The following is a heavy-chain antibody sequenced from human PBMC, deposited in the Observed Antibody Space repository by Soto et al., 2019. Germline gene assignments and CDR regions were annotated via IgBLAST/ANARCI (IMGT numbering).Heavy chain of an antibody. CDR3: ATLQLAGPDY. V-gene: IGHV3-74*01. D-gene: IGHD6-19*01. Sequence: EVQLVESGGDLVQPGGSLRLSCAASAFTFSDYWMHWVRQVPGKGLVWVSRINTDGSGTSYADFVKGRFTISRDNAKNTVFLQMNSLGADGTAVYYCATLQLAGPDYWGQGTLVTVSS. CDR2: INTDGSGT. J-gene: IGHJ4*02. CDR1: AFTFSDYW.